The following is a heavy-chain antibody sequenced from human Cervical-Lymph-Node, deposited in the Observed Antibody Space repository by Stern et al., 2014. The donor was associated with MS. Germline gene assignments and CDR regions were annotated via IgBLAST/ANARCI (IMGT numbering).Heavy chain of an antibody. V-gene: IGHV3-33*01. CDR1: GFTFRNYG. D-gene: IGHD1-7*01. Sequence: VQLVGSGGGVVQPGGALRLSFAASGFTFRNYGMHWGRQAPGKGLGWVAVIWYDGNKKYYADSVKGRFTISRDNSKNTLFLQMSSLTAEDTALYYCARGNWNYEGMGYWGQGTLVTVSS. J-gene: IGHJ4*02. CDR3: ARGNWNYEGMGY. CDR2: IWYDGNKK.